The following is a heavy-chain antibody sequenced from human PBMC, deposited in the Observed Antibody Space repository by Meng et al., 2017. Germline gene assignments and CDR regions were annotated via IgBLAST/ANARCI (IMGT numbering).Heavy chain of an antibody. CDR3: TTDLSPPFDY. Sequence: EVLRGADGVGLVKPGGSLRLSCAASGFTFSSYSMNWVRQAPGKGLEWVSAISGSGGSTYYADSVKGRFTISRDNAKNTLYLQMNSLRAEDTAVYYCTTDLSPPFDYWGQGTLVTVFS. J-gene: IGHJ4*02. CDR2: ISGSGGST. CDR1: GFTFSSYS. V-gene: IGHV3-21*01.